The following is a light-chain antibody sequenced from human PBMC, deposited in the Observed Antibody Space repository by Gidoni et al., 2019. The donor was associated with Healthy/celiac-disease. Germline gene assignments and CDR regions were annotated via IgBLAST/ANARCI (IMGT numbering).Light chain of an antibody. CDR1: SSNIGSNT. V-gene: IGLV1-44*01. CDR3: ATWDGSLKGVV. CDR2: STN. Sequence: QSVLTQPPSASGTPGQRVTISCSGSSSNIGSNTVNWYQQRPGTAPKVLIYSTNQRPSGVPDRFSGSKSGTSASLAISGLQSEDEADYYCATWDGSLKGVVFGGGTMLTVL. J-gene: IGLJ2*01.